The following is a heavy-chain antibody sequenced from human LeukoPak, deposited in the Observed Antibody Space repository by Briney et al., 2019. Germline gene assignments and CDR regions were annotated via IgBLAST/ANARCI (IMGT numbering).Heavy chain of an antibody. CDR2: VDPDGSEK. CDR3: ARIYYFGDNNWRYFDN. D-gene: IGHD3-10*01. J-gene: IGHJ4*02. CDR1: GFTFNSYW. Sequence: GGSLRLSCAASGFTFNSYWMSWVRQAPGKGLEWVANVDPDGSEKQYGDSVKGRFTTSRDNAKNSLYLQMNSLRAEDTAIYYCARIYYFGDNNWRYFDNWGQGTLVTVSS. V-gene: IGHV3-7*01.